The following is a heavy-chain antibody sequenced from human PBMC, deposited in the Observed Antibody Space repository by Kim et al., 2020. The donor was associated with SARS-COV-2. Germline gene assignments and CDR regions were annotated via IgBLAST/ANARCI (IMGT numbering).Heavy chain of an antibody. CDR3: AREGYGDYVVSYYYYYMDV. Sequence: RFTISRDNSKNTLYLQSNSLRAEDTAVYYCAREGYGDYVVSYYYYYMDVWGKGTTVTVSS. J-gene: IGHJ6*03. D-gene: IGHD4-17*01. V-gene: IGHV3-30*01.